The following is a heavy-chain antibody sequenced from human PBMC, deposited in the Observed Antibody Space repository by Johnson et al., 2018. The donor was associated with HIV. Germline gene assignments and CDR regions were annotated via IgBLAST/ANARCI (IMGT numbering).Heavy chain of an antibody. Sequence: QVQLLESGGGVVQSGRSLRLSCAASGVSFSDYAMHWVRQAPGKGLEWVAVIWFDGSKKYYVDSVKGRFTISRDNAKNSLYLQMNSLRAEDTAVYYCARESIRGDKAFDIWGQGTMVTVSS. V-gene: IGHV3-33*01. CDR2: IWFDGSKK. CDR3: ARESIRGDKAFDI. CDR1: GVSFSDYA. J-gene: IGHJ3*02. D-gene: IGHD2-21*02.